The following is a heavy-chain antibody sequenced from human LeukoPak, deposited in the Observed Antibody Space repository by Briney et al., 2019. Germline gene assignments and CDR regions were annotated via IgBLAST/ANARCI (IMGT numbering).Heavy chain of an antibody. V-gene: IGHV1-2*04. CDR2: INPNSGGT. D-gene: IGHD3-3*01. CDR3: ARRGGGTYYDFLSGYYTDLNYFDY. J-gene: IGHJ4*02. Sequence: ASVKVSCKASGYTFTGYYMHWVRQAPGQGLEWMGWINPNSGGTNYAQKFQGWVTMTRDTSISTAYMELSRLRSDDTAVYYCARRGGGTYYDFLSGYYTDLNYFDYWGRGPLVTVSS. CDR1: GYTFTGYY.